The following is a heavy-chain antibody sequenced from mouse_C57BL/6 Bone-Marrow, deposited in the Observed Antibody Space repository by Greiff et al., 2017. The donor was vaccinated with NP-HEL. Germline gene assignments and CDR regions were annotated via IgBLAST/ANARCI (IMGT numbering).Heavy chain of an antibody. D-gene: IGHD4-1*01. V-gene: IGHV1-53*01. J-gene: IGHJ1*03. Sequence: VQLMESGAELVKPGASVKLSCKASGYTFTSYWMHWVKQRPGQGLEWIGNINPSNGGTNYNEKFKSKATLTVDKSSSTAYMQLSSLTSEDSAVYDGARYRLGREGYFDVWGTGTTVTVAS. CDR3: ARYRLGREGYFDV. CDR2: INPSNGGT. CDR1: GYTFTSYW.